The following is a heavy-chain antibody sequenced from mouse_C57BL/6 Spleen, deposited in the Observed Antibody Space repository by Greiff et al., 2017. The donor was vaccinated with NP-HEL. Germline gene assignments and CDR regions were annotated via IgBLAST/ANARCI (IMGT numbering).Heavy chain of an antibody. Sequence: DVQLVESGPGLVKPSQSLSLTCSVTGYSITSGYYWNWIRQFPGNKLEWMGYISYDGSNNYNPSLKNRISITRDTSKNQFFLKLNSVTTEDTATYYCARIDYYGSSSYWYFDVWGTGTTVTVSS. V-gene: IGHV3-6*01. J-gene: IGHJ1*03. D-gene: IGHD1-1*01. CDR2: ISYDGSN. CDR3: ARIDYYGSSSYWYFDV. CDR1: GYSITSGYY.